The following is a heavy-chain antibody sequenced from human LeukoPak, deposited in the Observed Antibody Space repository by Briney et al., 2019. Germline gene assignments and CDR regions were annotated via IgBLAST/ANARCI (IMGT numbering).Heavy chain of an antibody. CDR3: ARGNNGGFIDY. V-gene: IGHV3-48*04. D-gene: IGHD2-8*01. CDR2: TSSSSSSI. CDR1: GFTFSSYT. Sequence: QTGGSLRLSCAASGFTFSSYTMNWVRQAPGKGLEWVSYTSSSSSSIFYADSVKGRFTISRDNAKNSLFLQMNSLRAEDTAVYYCARGNNGGFIDYWGQGALVTVSA. J-gene: IGHJ4*02.